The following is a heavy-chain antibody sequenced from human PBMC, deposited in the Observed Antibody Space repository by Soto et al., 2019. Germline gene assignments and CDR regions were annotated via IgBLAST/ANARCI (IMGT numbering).Heavy chain of an antibody. V-gene: IGHV3-9*01. CDR1: GFTFDDYA. Sequence: EVQLVESGGGLVQPGRSLRLSCAASGFTFDDYAMHWVRQAPGKGLEWVSGISWNSGSIGYADSVKGRFTISRDNAKNSLYLQMNSLRAEDTALYYCAKEENYDFWSGYYTYLGSWGQGTLVTVSS. J-gene: IGHJ4*02. D-gene: IGHD3-3*01. CDR2: ISWNSGSI. CDR3: AKEENYDFWSGYYTYLGS.